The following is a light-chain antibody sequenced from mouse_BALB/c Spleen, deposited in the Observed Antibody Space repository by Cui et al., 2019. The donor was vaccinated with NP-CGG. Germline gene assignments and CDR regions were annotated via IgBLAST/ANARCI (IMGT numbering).Light chain of an antibody. CDR3: ALWYSNHWV. CDR1: TGAVTTSNN. V-gene: IGLV1*01. CDR2: GTN. J-gene: IGLJ1*01. Sequence: QAVVAQESPLTTSSGEAVTLLCRPSTGAVTTSNNANWVQEKPDHLFTGLIGGTNNRAPGVPARFSGSLIGDKAALTITGAQTEDEAIYFCALWYSNHWVFGGGTKLTVL.